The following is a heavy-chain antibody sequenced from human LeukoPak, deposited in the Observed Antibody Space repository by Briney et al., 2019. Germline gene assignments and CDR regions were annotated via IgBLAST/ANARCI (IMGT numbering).Heavy chain of an antibody. CDR3: ARDRYYYDSSGYYAWFDP. V-gene: IGHV4-4*07. J-gene: IGHJ5*02. CDR2: IHTSGSA. D-gene: IGHD3-22*01. Sequence: SETLSLTCTVSGGSISSYYWSWIRQPAGKGLEWIGRIHTSGSANYNPSLKSRVTMSEDTSKNQFSLKLSSVSAADTAVYYCARDRYYYDSSGYYAWFDPWGQGTLVTVSS. CDR1: GGSISSYY.